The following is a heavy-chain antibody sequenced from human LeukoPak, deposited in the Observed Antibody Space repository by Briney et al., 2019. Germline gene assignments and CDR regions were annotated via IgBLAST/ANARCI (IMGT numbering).Heavy chain of an antibody. D-gene: IGHD2-2*01. CDR3: QRAAPDCSSTSCATYFDY. J-gene: IGHJ4*02. Sequence: SETLSLTCTVSGGSISSYYWSWIRQPPGKGLEWIGYIYYSGSTNYNPSLKSRVTISVDTSKNQFSLKLSSVTAADTAVYYCQRAAPDCSSTSCATYFDYWGQGTLVTVSS. CDR2: IYYSGST. CDR1: GGSISSYY. V-gene: IGHV4-59*01.